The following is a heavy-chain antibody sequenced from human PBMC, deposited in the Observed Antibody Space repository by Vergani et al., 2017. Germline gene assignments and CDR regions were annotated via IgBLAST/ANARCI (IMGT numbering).Heavy chain of an antibody. CDR1: GGSISSSSYY. J-gene: IGHJ4*02. V-gene: IGHV4-61*02. Sequence: QLQLQESGPGLVKPSETLYLTCTVSGGSISSSSYYWGWIRQPAGKGPEWIGHIHTGGSTDLNPSFKSRVSISVDTSKSQFSLKLNSVTVADTAVYYCARSRPYCTSGSCPAIWGQGTLVTVSS. D-gene: IGHD2-15*01. CDR3: ARSRPYCTSGSCPAI. CDR2: IHTGGST.